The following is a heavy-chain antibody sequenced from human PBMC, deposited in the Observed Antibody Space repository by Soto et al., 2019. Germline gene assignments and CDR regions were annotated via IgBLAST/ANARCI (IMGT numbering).Heavy chain of an antibody. Sequence: QSGGSLRLSCAASGFTFSSYAIHWVRQAPGKGLEWVAVISYDGSNKYYADSVKGRFTISRDNSKNTLYLLMNSLRAEDTAVYYCARDLKPYYYYYTMDVWGQGTTVTVSS. CDR2: ISYDGSNK. V-gene: IGHV3-30-3*01. J-gene: IGHJ6*02. CDR1: GFTFSSYA. CDR3: ARDLKPYYYYYTMDV.